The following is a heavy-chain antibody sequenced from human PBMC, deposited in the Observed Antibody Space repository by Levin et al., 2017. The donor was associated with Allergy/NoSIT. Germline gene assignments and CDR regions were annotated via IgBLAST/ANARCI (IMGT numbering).Heavy chain of an antibody. D-gene: IGHD3-22*01. V-gene: IGHV4-4*07. CDR1: GGSISSYY. Sequence: ESLKISCTVSGGSISSYYWSWIRQPAGKGLEWIGRIYTSGSTNYNPSLKSRVTMSVDTSKNQFSLKLSSVTAADTAVYYCARGPYDSSGYYYFIPPDYWGQGTLVTVSS. CDR3: ARGPYDSSGYYYFIPPDY. CDR2: IYTSGST. J-gene: IGHJ4*02.